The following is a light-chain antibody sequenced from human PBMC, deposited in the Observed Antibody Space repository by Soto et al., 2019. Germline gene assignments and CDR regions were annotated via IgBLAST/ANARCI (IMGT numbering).Light chain of an antibody. CDR3: QQYNSFST. V-gene: IGKV1-5*03. J-gene: IGKJ1*01. CDR2: KTS. CDR1: QDISSW. Sequence: IQMTQSPSSVSASVGDRVTITWRASQDISSWVAWYQQKPGKAPKLLSDKTSTLETGVPSRFTGSGYGTEFTLTTTSLQPDDFAIYYCQQYNSFSTFGQGTKADIK.